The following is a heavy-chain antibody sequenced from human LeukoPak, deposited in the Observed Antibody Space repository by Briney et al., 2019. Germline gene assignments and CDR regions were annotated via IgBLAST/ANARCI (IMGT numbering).Heavy chain of an antibody. D-gene: IGHD3-10*01. Sequence: GGSLRLSCAASGFTFNSYWMNWVRQAPGKGLEWVANIKQDGSEKYYVDSVKGRFTISRDNARNSLYLQMNSLRAEDTAVYYCAIPPLSGTGSSRPLAEMDVWGQGTTVTVSS. V-gene: IGHV3-7*01. J-gene: IGHJ6*02. CDR1: GFTFNSYW. CDR3: AIPPLSGTGSSRPLAEMDV. CDR2: IKQDGSEK.